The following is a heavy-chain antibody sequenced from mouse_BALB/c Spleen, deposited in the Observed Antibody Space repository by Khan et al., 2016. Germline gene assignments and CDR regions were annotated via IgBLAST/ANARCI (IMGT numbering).Heavy chain of an antibody. CDR1: GYSITSDYA. V-gene: IGHV3-2*02. Sequence: EVQLQESGPGLVKPSQSLSLTCTVTGYSITSDYAWNWIRQFPGNKLEWMGYISYSGSTSYNPSLKSRISITRDTSKNQFFLQLNSVTTEDTATXYCARHDYFDYWGQGTTLTVSS. J-gene: IGHJ2*01. CDR2: ISYSGST. CDR3: ARHDYFDY.